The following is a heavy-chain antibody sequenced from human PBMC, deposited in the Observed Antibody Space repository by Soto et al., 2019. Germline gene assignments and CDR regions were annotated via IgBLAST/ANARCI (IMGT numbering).Heavy chain of an antibody. CDR1: GFTFSSYS. V-gene: IGHV3-21*01. Sequence: GGSLRLSCAASGFTFSSYSMNWVRQAPGKGLEWVSSISSSSSYIYYADSVKGRFTISRDNAKNSLYLQMNSLRAEDTAVYYCARDGRWYYYDSSGYPNWFDPWGQGTLVTVSS. J-gene: IGHJ5*02. D-gene: IGHD3-22*01. CDR3: ARDGRWYYYDSSGYPNWFDP. CDR2: ISSSSSYI.